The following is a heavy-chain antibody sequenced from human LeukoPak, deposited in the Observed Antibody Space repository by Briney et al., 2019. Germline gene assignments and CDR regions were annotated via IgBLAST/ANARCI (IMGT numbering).Heavy chain of an antibody. CDR3: ALLELLIKPGAFDI. J-gene: IGHJ3*02. CDR1: GYTFTSYA. CDR2: INTNTGNP. D-gene: IGHD3-10*01. Sequence: ASVKVSCKASGYTFTSYAMNWVRQAPGQGLEWMGWINTNTGNPTYAQGFTGRFVFSLDTSVSTAYLQISSLKAEDTAVYYCALLELLIKPGAFDIWGQGTMVTVSS. V-gene: IGHV7-4-1*02.